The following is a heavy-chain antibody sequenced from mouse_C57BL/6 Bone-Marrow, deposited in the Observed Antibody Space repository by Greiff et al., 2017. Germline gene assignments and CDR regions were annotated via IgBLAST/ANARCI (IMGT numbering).Heavy chain of an antibody. CDR3: AREGDCDNYAMDY. CDR2: IYPGSGST. CDR1: GYTFTSYW. Sequence: QVQLQQPGAELVKPGASVKMSCKASGYTFTSYWITWVKQRPGQGLEWIGDIYPGSGSTNYNEKFKSKATLTVDTSSSKAYMQLSSLTSENSAVYYGAREGDCDNYAMDYWGQGTSGTVSS. V-gene: IGHV1-55*01. J-gene: IGHJ4*01. D-gene: IGHD2-13*01.